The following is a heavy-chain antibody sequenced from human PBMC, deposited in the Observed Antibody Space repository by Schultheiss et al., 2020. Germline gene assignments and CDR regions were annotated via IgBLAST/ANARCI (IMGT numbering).Heavy chain of an antibody. CDR2: ISYDGSNK. CDR1: GFTFSTYW. D-gene: IGHD4-23*01. V-gene: IGHV3-30*07. J-gene: IGHJ4*02. CDR3: AKADRWYPFDF. Sequence: WGSLRLSCAASGFTFSTYWMHWVRQAPGKGLEWVAVISYDGSNKYYADSVKGRFTISRDNSKNTLYLQMNSLRADDTALYYCAKADRWYPFDFWGQGTLVTVSS.